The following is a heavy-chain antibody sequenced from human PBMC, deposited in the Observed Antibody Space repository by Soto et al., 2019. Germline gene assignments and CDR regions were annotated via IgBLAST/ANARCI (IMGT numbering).Heavy chain of an antibody. CDR3: ARWALSGYDKFDY. CDR2: IKKDGSEK. Sequence: GGSLRLSCAASGFTFSSYWMSWVRQAPGKGLEWVAKIKKDGSEKYYVDYLKGRFTISRDNAKKSLYLQMNSLRAEDTAVYYCARWALSGYDKFDYWGQGTLVTVSS. D-gene: IGHD5-12*01. V-gene: IGHV3-7*01. J-gene: IGHJ4*02. CDR1: GFTFSSYW.